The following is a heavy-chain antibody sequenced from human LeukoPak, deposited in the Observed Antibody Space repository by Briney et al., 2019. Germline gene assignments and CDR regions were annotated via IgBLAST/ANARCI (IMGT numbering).Heavy chain of an antibody. CDR2: ISSSTGTM. Sequence: GGSLRLSCAASGFTFSSYSMNWVRQAPGKGLEWVSYISSSTGTMNYADSVKGRFTISRDNGKKSVYLQMNSLRAEDTAVYYCAKAYGGYESHYYYYGMDVWGQGTTVTVSS. CDR1: GFTFSSYS. J-gene: IGHJ6*02. CDR3: AKAYGGYESHYYYYGMDV. D-gene: IGHD5-12*01. V-gene: IGHV3-48*01.